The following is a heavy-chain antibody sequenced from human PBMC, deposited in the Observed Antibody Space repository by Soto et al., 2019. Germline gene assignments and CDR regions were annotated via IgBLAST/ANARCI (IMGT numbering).Heavy chain of an antibody. V-gene: IGHV3-21*01. J-gene: IGHJ6*02. CDR2: ISSSGYI. D-gene: IGHD2-15*01. CDR3: ARDCSGGSCSPGMDV. CDR1: GFNFNSYT. Sequence: EVQLVESGGGLVKPGGSLRLSCAASGFNFNSYTINWVRQAPGKRLEWLSSISSSGYIFSTDSVRGRCTISRDNAKNSVYLQINSLRAEDTAVYFCARDCSGGSCSPGMDVWGQGTTVTVSS.